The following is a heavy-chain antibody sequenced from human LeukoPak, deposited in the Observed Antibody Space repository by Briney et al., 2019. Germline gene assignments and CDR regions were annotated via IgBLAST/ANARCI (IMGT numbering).Heavy chain of an antibody. CDR2: IYYSGST. CDR1: GGSISSSSYH. J-gene: IGHJ4*02. CDR3: ARVRFGDGARFFDY. V-gene: IGHV4-39*07. D-gene: IGHD3-10*01. Sequence: PSETLSLTCTVSGGSISSSSYHWGWLRQPPGKGLEWFGSIYYSGSTYYNPSLKSRVTISVDTSKNQFSLKLSSVTAADTAVYYCARVRFGDGARFFDYWGQGTLVTVSS.